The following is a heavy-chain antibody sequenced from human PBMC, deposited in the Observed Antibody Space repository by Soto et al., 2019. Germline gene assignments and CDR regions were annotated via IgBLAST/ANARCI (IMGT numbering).Heavy chain of an antibody. D-gene: IGHD6-13*01. CDR2: INAGNGNT. CDR1: GYTFTSYA. CDR3: AGARFIAAAGQFDY. V-gene: IGHV1-3*01. Sequence: QVQLVQSGAEVKKPGASVKVSCKASGYTFTSYAMHWVRQAPGQRLEWMGWINAGNGNTKYSQKFQGRVTITRETSASTAYMELSSLRSEDTAVYYCAGARFIAAAGQFDYWGQGTLVTVSS. J-gene: IGHJ4*02.